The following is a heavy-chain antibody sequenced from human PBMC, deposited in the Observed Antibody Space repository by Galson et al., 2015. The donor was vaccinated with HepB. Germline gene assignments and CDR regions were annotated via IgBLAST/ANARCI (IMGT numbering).Heavy chain of an antibody. V-gene: IGHV1-2*02. CDR2: INPNSGGT. CDR1: GYTFTGYY. J-gene: IGHJ6*02. D-gene: IGHD2-2*01. CDR3: ARGVPRYKSQCSSTDCYPGRGERGMDV. Sequence: SVKVSCKASGYTFTGYYMHWVRQAPGQGLEWMGWINPNSGGTNYAQKFQGRVTMTRDTSISTAYMELSRLRSDDTAVYYCARGVPRYKSQCSSTDCYPGRGERGMDVWGQGTTVTVSS.